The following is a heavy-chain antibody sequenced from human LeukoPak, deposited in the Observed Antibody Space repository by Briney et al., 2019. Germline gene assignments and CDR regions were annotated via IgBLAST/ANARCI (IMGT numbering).Heavy chain of an antibody. CDR3: GRREGRFTFDY. CDR2: IYYSGST. V-gene: IGHV4-39*01. J-gene: IGHJ4*02. D-gene: IGHD3-3*01. CDR1: GGSISSSSYY. Sequence: PSETLSLTCTVSGGSISSSSYYWGWIRQPPGKGLEWIGSIYYSGSTYYNPSLKSRVTISVDTSKNKFSLKLRSVTAAENTFYYCGRREGRFTFDYWGQGTLVTVSS.